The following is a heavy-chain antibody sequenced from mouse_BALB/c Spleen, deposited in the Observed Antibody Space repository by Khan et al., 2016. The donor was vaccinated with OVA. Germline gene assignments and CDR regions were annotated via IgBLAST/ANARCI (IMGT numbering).Heavy chain of an antibody. CDR2: INTETGEP. V-gene: IGHV9-2-1*01. CDR1: GYTFTDYS. CDR3: AGRRDWYVDG. Sequence: QIQLVQSGPELKKPGETVKISCKASGYTFTDYSMHWVKQAPGKGLKWMGWINTETGEPTYADGFKGRFVFSLETSASTAYLQISNLKNEDTAKYFCAGRRDWYVDGWGEGTTVTVSS. J-gene: IGHJ1*01.